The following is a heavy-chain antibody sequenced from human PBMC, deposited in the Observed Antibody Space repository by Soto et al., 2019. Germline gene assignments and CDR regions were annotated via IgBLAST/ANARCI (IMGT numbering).Heavy chain of an antibody. V-gene: IGHV1-2*02. D-gene: IGHD3-10*01. J-gene: IGHJ4*02. Sequence: QVQLVQSGAEMKKPGASVKVSCESSGYTFTAYYIHWVRQAPGHGLEWMGWINPNGGGTKYAQQFQARVTLTRDTSISTAYMELTRLTSDDTAVYYCAKAVHTMVQGVRFRVDQWGQGTLVTVSS. CDR2: INPNGGGT. CDR1: GYTFTAYY. CDR3: AKAVHTMVQGVRFRVDQ.